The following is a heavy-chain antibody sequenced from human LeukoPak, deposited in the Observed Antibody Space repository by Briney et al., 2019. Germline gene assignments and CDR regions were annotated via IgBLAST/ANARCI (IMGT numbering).Heavy chain of an antibody. CDR1: GYTFTSYG. Sequence: ASVKVSCKASGYTFTSYGISWVRQAPGQGLEWMGWISAYNGNTNYAQKLQGRVTMTTDTSTSTVYMELSSLRSEDTAVFYCARETGAGGAFDIWGQGTMVTVSS. CDR2: ISAYNGNT. D-gene: IGHD7-27*01. J-gene: IGHJ3*02. V-gene: IGHV1-18*01. CDR3: ARETGAGGAFDI.